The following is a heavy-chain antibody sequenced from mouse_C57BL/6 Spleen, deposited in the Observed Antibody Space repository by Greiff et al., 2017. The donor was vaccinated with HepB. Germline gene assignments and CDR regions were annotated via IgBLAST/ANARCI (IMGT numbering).Heavy chain of an antibody. Sequence: VQLQQPGAELVKPGASVKMSCKASGYTFTSYWITWVKQRPGQGLEWIGDIYPGSGSTNYNEKFKSKATLTVDTSSSTAYMQLSSLTSEDSAVYYCAREGGSSYVGYFDVWGTGTTVTVSS. CDR3: AREGGSSYVGYFDV. V-gene: IGHV1-55*01. CDR2: IYPGSGST. D-gene: IGHD1-1*01. CDR1: GYTFTSYW. J-gene: IGHJ1*03.